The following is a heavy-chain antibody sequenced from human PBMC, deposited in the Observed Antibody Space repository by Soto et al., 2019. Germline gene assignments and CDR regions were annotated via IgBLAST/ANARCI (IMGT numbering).Heavy chain of an antibody. CDR3: ARAPTYYYGSGSYSYYYYYGMDV. J-gene: IGHJ6*02. D-gene: IGHD3-10*01. V-gene: IGHV4-4*02. Sequence: SETLSLTCAVSGGSISSSNWWSWVRQPPGKGLEWIGEIYHSGSTNYNPSLKSRVTISVDKSKNQFSLKLSSVTAADTAVYYCARAPTYYYGSGSYSYYYYYGMDVWGQGTTVTVSS. CDR1: GGSISSSNW. CDR2: IYHSGST.